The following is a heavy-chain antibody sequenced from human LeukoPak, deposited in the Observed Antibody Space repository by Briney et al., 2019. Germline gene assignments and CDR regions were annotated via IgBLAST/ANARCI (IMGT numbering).Heavy chain of an antibody. CDR1: GGSINSEDFY. J-gene: IGHJ4*02. Sequence: SETLSLTCTVSGGSINSEDFYWSWIRQPAGKGLEWIGHILTSGMINYNPSLKSRVTISADTSKNQFFLRLSSVTAADTALYYCAREDFRDLYDSGGYYRPADCWGQGTLVTVSS. CDR3: AREDFRDLYDSGGYYRPADC. CDR2: ILTSGMI. D-gene: IGHD3-22*01. V-gene: IGHV4-61*09.